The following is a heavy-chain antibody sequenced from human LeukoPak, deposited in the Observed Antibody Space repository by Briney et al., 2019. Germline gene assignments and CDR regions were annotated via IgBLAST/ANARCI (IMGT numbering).Heavy chain of an antibody. D-gene: IGHD3-3*01. J-gene: IGHJ4*02. CDR1: EFTFSSYN. CDR3: AREMFWSGYFSNLHFDY. CDR2: ISSSSAYI. Sequence: GGSLRLSCAASEFTFSSYNMNWVRQAPGKGLEWVSSISSSSAYIYYADSVKGRFTISRDNAKDSLYLQMNSLRAEDTAVYYCAREMFWSGYFSNLHFDYWGQGALVTVSS. V-gene: IGHV3-21*01.